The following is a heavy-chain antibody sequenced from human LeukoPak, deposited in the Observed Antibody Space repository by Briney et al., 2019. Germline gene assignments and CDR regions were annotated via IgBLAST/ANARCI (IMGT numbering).Heavy chain of an antibody. CDR2: IYYSGST. Sequence: PSGTLSLTCAVSGGSISSGGYYWSWIRQHPGKGLEWIGYIYYSGSTYYNPSLKSRVTISVDTSKNQFSLKLSSVTAADTAVYYCASVSDGIRAAQGYFDYWGQGTLVTVSS. D-gene: IGHD5-18*01. J-gene: IGHJ4*02. CDR3: ASVSDGIRAAQGYFDY. V-gene: IGHV4-31*11. CDR1: GGSISSGGYY.